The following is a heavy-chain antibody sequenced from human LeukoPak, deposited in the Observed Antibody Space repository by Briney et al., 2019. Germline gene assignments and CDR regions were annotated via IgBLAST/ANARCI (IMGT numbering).Heavy chain of an antibody. CDR1: GFTFSSYW. D-gene: IGHD6-25*01. CDR2: INSDGSST. V-gene: IGHV3-74*01. Sequence: GGSLRLSCAASGFTFSSYWMHWVRQAPGKGLVWVSRINSDGSSTSYADSVKGRFTISRDNAKNTLYLQMNSLRAEDTAVYYCARETATPFFDYWGQGTLVTVSS. CDR3: ARETATPFFDY. J-gene: IGHJ4*02.